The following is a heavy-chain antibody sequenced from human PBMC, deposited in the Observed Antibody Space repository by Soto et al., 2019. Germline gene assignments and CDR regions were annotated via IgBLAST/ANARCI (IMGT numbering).Heavy chain of an antibody. Sequence: PADTLSLTCAVSGGSISSSNYYGAWIRHPPGRGLGRIGTIYYTGGTYYNPSLDGRVTISVDTSKNRVSLKLFSVIAADTAVYYCVSAAKWVLLFDYWGQGTLVTVAS. CDR3: VSAAKWVLLFDY. CDR1: GGSISSSNYY. J-gene: IGHJ4*02. CDR2: IYYTGGT. D-gene: IGHD1-26*01. V-gene: IGHV4-39*01.